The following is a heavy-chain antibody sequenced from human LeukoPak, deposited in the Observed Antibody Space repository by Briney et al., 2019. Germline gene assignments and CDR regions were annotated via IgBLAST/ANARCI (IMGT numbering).Heavy chain of an antibody. J-gene: IGHJ4*02. D-gene: IGHD1-7*01. Sequence: ASVKVSCKASGYTLTSYGISWVRQAPGQGLEWMGWISAYNGNTNYAQKLQGRVTMTTDTSTSTAYMELRSLRSDDTAVYYCARVGGITGTTLGEEFGYWGQGTLVTVSS. CDR2: ISAYNGNT. CDR3: ARVGGITGTTLGEEFGY. V-gene: IGHV1-18*01. CDR1: GYTLTSYG.